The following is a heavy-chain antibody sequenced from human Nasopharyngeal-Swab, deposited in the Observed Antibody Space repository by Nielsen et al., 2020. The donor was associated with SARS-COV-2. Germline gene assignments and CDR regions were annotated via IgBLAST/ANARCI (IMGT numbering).Heavy chain of an antibody. V-gene: IGHV3-9*01. CDR2: ISWNGNIR. J-gene: IGHJ2*01. CDR3: ARENNWEALRYIDL. Sequence: SLKISCAASGFTFADYAMYWVRQAPGKGLEWVSGISWNGNIRGHADSVEGRFTISRDNAKSSLYLQMNSLRVEDTALYYCARENNWEALRYIDLWGRGTLVTVSS. CDR1: GFTFADYA. D-gene: IGHD1-20*01.